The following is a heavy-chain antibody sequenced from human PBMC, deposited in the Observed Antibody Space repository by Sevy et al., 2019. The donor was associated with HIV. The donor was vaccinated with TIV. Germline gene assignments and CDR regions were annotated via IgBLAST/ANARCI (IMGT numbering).Heavy chain of an antibody. CDR2: VKQDMSEK. V-gene: IGHV3-7*01. CDR3: ARAQQVTMLVVIGGLYFDL. Sequence: GSLRLSCAASGFTFSSNWMTWVRQAPGKGLEWVANVKQDMSEKYYADSVKGRFTISRDNAKNSLFLQMNSLRAEDTAVYYCARAQQVTMLVVIGGLYFDLWGQGTLVTVSS. CDR1: GFTFSSNW. J-gene: IGHJ4*02. D-gene: IGHD3-3*01.